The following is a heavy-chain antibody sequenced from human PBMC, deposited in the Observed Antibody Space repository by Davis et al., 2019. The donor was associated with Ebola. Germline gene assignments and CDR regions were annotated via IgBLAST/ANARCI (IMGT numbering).Heavy chain of an antibody. Sequence: ASVKVSCKASGGTFSSYAISWVRQAPGQGLKWMGWINPNSGGTNYAQKFQGRVTMTRDTSISTAYMELSRLRSDDTAVYYCARDRPAAIRSVNWFDPWGQGTLVTVSS. CDR2: INPNSGGT. CDR1: GGTFSSYA. D-gene: IGHD2-2*02. CDR3: ARDRPAAIRSVNWFDP. V-gene: IGHV1-2*02. J-gene: IGHJ5*02.